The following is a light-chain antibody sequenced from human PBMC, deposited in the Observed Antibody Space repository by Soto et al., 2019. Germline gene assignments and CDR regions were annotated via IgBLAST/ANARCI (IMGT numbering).Light chain of an antibody. CDR1: QRVSNNF. Sequence: VVLTQFPGTLSLSPGETATLSCGASQRVSNNFLGWYQQKPGLPPRLIIYDATSRANGIPERFSGRGSGTHFTLTISRLEPEDFAVYYCQQYGSTPWTFGRGTKVEMK. V-gene: IGKV3D-20*01. CDR2: DAT. J-gene: IGKJ1*01. CDR3: QQYGSTPWT.